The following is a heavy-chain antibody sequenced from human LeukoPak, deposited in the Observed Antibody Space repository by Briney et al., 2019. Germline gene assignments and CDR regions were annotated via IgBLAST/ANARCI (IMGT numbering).Heavy chain of an antibody. Sequence: GGSLRLSCAASGFTFSDYAMHWVRQAPGKELEYVSAISSNGGSIHYANSVKGRFTISRDNSKNTLYLQMNSLRAEDTAVYYCAKVTYGSGTYGAFDYWGQGTLVTVSS. J-gene: IGHJ4*02. V-gene: IGHV3-64*01. CDR3: AKVTYGSGTYGAFDY. CDR1: GFTFSDYA. CDR2: ISSNGGSI. D-gene: IGHD3-10*01.